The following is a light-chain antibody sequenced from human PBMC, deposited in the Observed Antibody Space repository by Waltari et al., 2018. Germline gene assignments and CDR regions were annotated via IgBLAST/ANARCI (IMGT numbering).Light chain of an antibody. CDR3: SSHTPSNYMV. Sequence: HSALTQPASVSGSPGQSITISCTGTSSDVGGYDHVSWYQQDPGKAPKLMIYEVSNRPAGGPNRFSGSKSGNPASLTISGLQAEDEADYYCSSHTPSNYMVFGGGTKLTVL. CDR1: SSDVGGYDH. V-gene: IGLV2-14*03. J-gene: IGLJ3*02. CDR2: EVS.